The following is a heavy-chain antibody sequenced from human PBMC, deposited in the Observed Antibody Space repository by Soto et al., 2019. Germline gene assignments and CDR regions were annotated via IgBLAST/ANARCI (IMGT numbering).Heavy chain of an antibody. CDR1: GYTFTGYY. J-gene: IGHJ6*02. CDR2: INPNSGGT. D-gene: IGHD3-10*01. CDR3: ARDSHYYGSGDNNYYYYGMDV. Sequence: ASVKVSCKASGYTFTGYYMHWVRQAPGQGLEWMGWINPNSGGTNYAQKFQGWVTMTRDTSISTAYMGLGRLRSDDTAVYYCARDSHYYGSGDNNYYYYGMDVWGQGTTVTVSS. V-gene: IGHV1-2*04.